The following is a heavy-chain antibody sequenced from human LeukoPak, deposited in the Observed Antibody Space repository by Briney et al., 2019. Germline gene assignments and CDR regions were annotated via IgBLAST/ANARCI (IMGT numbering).Heavy chain of an antibody. J-gene: IGHJ4*02. Sequence: ASVKVSCKASGFTFTSSAVQWVRQARGQRLEWIGWIVVGSGNTNYAQKFQERVTITRDMSTSTAYMELSSLRSEDTAVYYCAAASIAAAGFGYWGQGTLVTVSS. D-gene: IGHD6-13*01. CDR3: AAASIAAAGFGY. V-gene: IGHV1-58*01. CDR1: GFTFTSSA. CDR2: IVVGSGNT.